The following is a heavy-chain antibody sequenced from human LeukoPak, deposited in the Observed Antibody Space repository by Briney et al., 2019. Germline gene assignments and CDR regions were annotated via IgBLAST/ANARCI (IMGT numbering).Heavy chain of an antibody. J-gene: IGHJ5*02. Sequence: SETLSLTCTVSGGSISSGGYYWSWIRQHPGKGLEWIGYIYYSGSTYYNPSLKSRVTISVDTSKNQFSLKLSSVTAADTAEYYCARYRLTQGWFDPWGQGTLVTVSS. CDR1: GGSISSGGYY. D-gene: IGHD1-26*01. CDR3: ARYRLTQGWFDP. V-gene: IGHV4-31*03. CDR2: IYYSGST.